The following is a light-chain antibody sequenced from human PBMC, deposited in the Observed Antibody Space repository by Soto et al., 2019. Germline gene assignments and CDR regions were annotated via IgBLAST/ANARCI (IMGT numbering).Light chain of an antibody. CDR1: NSDVGGYDY. J-gene: IGLJ2*01. V-gene: IGLV2-14*01. CDR3: TSYTTPNTPVV. Sequence: QSALTQPASVSGSPGQSITISCTGTNSDVGGYDYVSWFQQHPGKAPQLMIYEVIHRPSGISNRFSGSKSGNTASLTISGLQAEDEADYYCTSYTTPNTPVVFGGGTKVTVL. CDR2: EVI.